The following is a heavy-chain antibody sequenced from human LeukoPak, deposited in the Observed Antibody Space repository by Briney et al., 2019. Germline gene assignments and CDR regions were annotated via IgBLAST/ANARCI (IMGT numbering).Heavy chain of an antibody. Sequence: GGSLRLSCAASGFTFSTYTMNWVRQAPGKGLEWVSSISSSSNIYYADSVKGRFTIPRDNAMNSVYLQMNSLRVEDTAVYYCARAYQRPDYWGQGTLITVSS. CDR3: ARAYQRPDY. V-gene: IGHV3-21*01. CDR2: ISSSSNI. D-gene: IGHD2-2*01. J-gene: IGHJ4*02. CDR1: GFTFSTYT.